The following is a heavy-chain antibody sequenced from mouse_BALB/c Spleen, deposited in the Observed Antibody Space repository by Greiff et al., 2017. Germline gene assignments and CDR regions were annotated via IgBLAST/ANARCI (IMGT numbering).Heavy chain of an antibody. V-gene: IGHV1-18*01. J-gene: IGHJ1*01. D-gene: IGHD1-1*01. CDR2: INPNNGGT. CDR1: GYTFTEYT. Sequence: VQLKQSGPELVKPGASVKISCKTSGYTFTEYTMHWVKQSHGKSLEWIGGINPNNGGTSYNQKFKGKATLTVDKSSSTAYMELRSLTSEDSAVYYCARPNYGSSYDWYFDVWGAGTTVTVSS. CDR3: ARPNYGSSYDWYFDV.